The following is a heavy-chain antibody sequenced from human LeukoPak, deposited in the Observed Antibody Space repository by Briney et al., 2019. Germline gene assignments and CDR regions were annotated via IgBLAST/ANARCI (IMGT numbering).Heavy chain of an antibody. D-gene: IGHD1-26*01. J-gene: IGHJ1*01. CDR1: GFTFSSYW. CDR2: IKQDGSAK. V-gene: IGHV3-7*03. Sequence: QSGGSLRLSCAASGFTFSSYWMTWVRQAPGKGLEWVANIKQDGSAKYYVDSVKGRFTISRDNAKNSLYLQMNSLRAEDTAVYYCAKEVVVGATSPYSDFQDWGQGTLVTVSS. CDR3: AKEVVVGATSPYSDFQD.